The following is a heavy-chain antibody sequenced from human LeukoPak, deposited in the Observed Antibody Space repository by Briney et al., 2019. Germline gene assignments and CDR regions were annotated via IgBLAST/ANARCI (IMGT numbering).Heavy chain of an antibody. J-gene: IGHJ5*02. CDR3: AREGGSNRFDP. Sequence: PGGSLRLSCAASGFTFSSYEVNWVRQAPGKGLEWVSYISSSGSTIYYADSVKGRFTISRDNAQNSLCLQMNSLRAEDTAVYYCAREGGSNRFDPWGQGTLVTVSS. V-gene: IGHV3-48*03. D-gene: IGHD1-26*01. CDR2: ISSSGSTI. CDR1: GFTFSSYE.